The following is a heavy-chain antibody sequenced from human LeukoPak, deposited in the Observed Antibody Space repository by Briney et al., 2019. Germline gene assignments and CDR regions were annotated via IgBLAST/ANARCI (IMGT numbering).Heavy chain of an antibody. J-gene: IGHJ5*02. D-gene: IGHD3-3*01. V-gene: IGHV1-69*02. Sequence: SSVKVSCKASGGTFSSYTISWVRQAPGQGLEWMGRIIPILGIANYAQKFQGRVTITADKSTSTAYMELSSLRSEDTAVHYCARYDRTASFDPWGQRTLVTVSS. CDR2: IIPILGIA. CDR1: GGTFSSYT. CDR3: ARYDRTASFDP.